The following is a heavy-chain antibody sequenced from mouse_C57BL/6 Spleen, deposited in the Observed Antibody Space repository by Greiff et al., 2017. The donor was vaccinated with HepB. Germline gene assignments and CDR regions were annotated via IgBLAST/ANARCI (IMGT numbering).Heavy chain of an antibody. V-gene: IGHV1-74*01. Sequence: QVQLQQSGAELVKPGASVKVSCKASGYTFTSYWMHWVKQRPGQGLEWIGRIHPSDSDTNYNQKFKGKATLTVHKSSSTAYMQLSSLTSEDSAVYYCAIHYDWFAYWGQGTLVTVSA. D-gene: IGHD2-4*01. CDR1: GYTFTSYW. CDR2: IHPSDSDT. CDR3: AIHYDWFAY. J-gene: IGHJ3*01.